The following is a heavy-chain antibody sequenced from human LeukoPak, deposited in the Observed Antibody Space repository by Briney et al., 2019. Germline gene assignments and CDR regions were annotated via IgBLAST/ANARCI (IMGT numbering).Heavy chain of an antibody. D-gene: IGHD1-26*01. Sequence: GGSLRLSCAASGFTFTSYWMHWVRQAPGKGLVWVSHISSDGTTTACADSMKGRFTISRDNAKSTLYLQINSLRNEDTAVYYCVRDRYGSYDYWGQGTLVTVSS. CDR1: GFTFTSYW. CDR3: VRDRYGSYDY. V-gene: IGHV3-74*01. CDR2: ISSDGTTT. J-gene: IGHJ4*02.